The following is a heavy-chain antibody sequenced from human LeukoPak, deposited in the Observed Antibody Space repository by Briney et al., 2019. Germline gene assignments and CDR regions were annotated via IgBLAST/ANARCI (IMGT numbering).Heavy chain of an antibody. V-gene: IGHV4-59*08. J-gene: IGHJ4*02. Sequence: SETLSLTCTVSGGSISSYYWSWIRQPPGKGLEWIVYIYYSGSTNYNPSLKSRVTISVDTSKNQFSLKLSSVTAADTAVYYCARGCSGGSCYADFDYWGQGTLVTVSS. CDR1: GGSISSYY. D-gene: IGHD2-15*01. CDR2: IYYSGST. CDR3: ARGCSGGSCYADFDY.